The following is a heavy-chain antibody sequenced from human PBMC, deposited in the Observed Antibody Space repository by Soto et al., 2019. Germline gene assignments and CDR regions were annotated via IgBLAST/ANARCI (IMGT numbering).Heavy chain of an antibody. Sequence: SVKVSCKASGGTFSSYAISWVRQAPGQGLEWMGGIIPIFGTANYAQKFQGRVTITADESTSTAYMELSSLRSEDTAVYYCARVQESSSSVPEYYYYYYGMDVWGQGTTVTVSS. CDR1: GGTFSSYA. D-gene: IGHD6-6*01. J-gene: IGHJ6*02. V-gene: IGHV1-69*13. CDR2: IIPIFGTA. CDR3: ARVQESSSSVPEYYYYYYGMDV.